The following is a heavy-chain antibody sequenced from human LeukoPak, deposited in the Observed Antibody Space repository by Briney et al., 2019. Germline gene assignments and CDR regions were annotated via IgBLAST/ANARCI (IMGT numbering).Heavy chain of an antibody. Sequence: QSGGSLRLSCAASGFTFSSYWMSWVRQAPGKGLEWVANIKQDGSEKYYVDSVKGRFTISRDNAKNSLYLQMNSLRAEDTAVYYCAKAQVGAILHAFDIWGQGTMVTVSS. V-gene: IGHV3-7*03. CDR3: AKAQVGAILHAFDI. D-gene: IGHD1-26*01. CDR2: IKQDGSEK. CDR1: GFTFSSYW. J-gene: IGHJ3*02.